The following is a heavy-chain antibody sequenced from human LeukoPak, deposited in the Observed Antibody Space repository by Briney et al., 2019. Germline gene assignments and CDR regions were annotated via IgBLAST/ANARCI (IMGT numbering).Heavy chain of an antibody. CDR1: GGSISSYY. J-gene: IGHJ4*02. Sequence: SETLSLTCTVSGGSISSYYWTWIRQPAGKGLEWIGRIYTSGSTNYNPSLKSRLTMSLDTSKIQFSLKLSSVTAADTAVYYCARDKAGTYFDYWGQGTLVTVSS. D-gene: IGHD6-19*01. V-gene: IGHV4-4*07. CDR2: IYTSGST. CDR3: ARDKAGTYFDY.